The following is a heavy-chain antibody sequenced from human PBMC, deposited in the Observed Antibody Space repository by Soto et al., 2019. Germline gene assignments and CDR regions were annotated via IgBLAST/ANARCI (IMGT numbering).Heavy chain of an antibody. J-gene: IGHJ4*02. CDR3: AKVSSSWYAGFFDL. D-gene: IGHD6-13*01. CDR1: GFTFSSHA. Sequence: PGGSLRLSCTASGFTFSSHAMTWVRQAPGKGLEWVSGLSGSGISIYYADSVKGRLTISRDNSKNTLYLQIHTLRAEDTAVYYCAKVSSSWYAGFFDLWGQGT. CDR2: LSGSGISI. V-gene: IGHV3-23*01.